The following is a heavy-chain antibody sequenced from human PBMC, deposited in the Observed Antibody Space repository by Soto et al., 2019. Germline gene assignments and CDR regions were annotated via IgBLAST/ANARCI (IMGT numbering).Heavy chain of an antibody. D-gene: IGHD6-19*01. CDR3: AGMPYTSGLRFDP. V-gene: IGHV4-30-2*01. CDR1: GDSYSISTYS. J-gene: IGHJ5*02. Sequence: TLSLTCNMSGDSYSISTYSWCWIRQPPGKALQWIGFIHQSGATSYNPSLASRVSISLDRSNNQCSLKLKSVTAADTAVYFCAGMPYTSGLRFDPWGPGTLVTVSS. CDR2: IHQSGAT.